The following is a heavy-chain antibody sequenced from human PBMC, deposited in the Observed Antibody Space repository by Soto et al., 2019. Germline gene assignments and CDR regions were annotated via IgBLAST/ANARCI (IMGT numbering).Heavy chain of an antibody. CDR1: GGTFSSYA. J-gene: IGHJ4*02. Sequence: QVQLVQSGAEVKKPGSSVKVSCKASGGTFSSYAISWVRQAPGQGLEWMGGIIPIFGTATYAQKFQGRVTITADKCTSTAYMELSSLRSEDTAVYYCARAGYCGCDSCYSWYLDYWGQGTLVTVSS. V-gene: IGHV1-69*06. CDR3: ARAGYCGCDSCYSWYLDY. CDR2: IIPIFGTA. D-gene: IGHD2-15*01.